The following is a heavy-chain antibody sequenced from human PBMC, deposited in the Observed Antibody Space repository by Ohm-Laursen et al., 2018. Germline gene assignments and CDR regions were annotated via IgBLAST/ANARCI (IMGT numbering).Heavy chain of an antibody. J-gene: IGHJ5*02. Sequence: GVSVKVSCKASGYTFTGYYMHWVRQAPGQGLEWMGWINPNSGGTNYAQKFQGRVTMTRDTSISTAYMELSRLRSDDTAVYYCARVRYCSGGSCYSYWFDPWGQGTLVTVSS. V-gene: IGHV1-2*02. CDR1: GYTFTGYY. CDR3: ARVRYCSGGSCYSYWFDP. D-gene: IGHD2-15*01. CDR2: INPNSGGT.